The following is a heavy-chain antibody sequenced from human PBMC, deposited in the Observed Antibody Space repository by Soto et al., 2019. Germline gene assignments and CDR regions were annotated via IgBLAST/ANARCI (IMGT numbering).Heavy chain of an antibody. CDR1: GGSISSYY. CDR2: IYYSGST. J-gene: IGHJ4*02. D-gene: IGHD3-22*01. Sequence: SETLSLTCTVSGGSISSYYWSWIRQSPGKRLEWIGYIYYSGSTNYNPSLKSRVTISVDTSKNQFSLKLSSVTAADTAVYYCARRPSYYYDSSGYFDYWGQGTLVTVSS. CDR3: ARRPSYYYDSSGYFDY. V-gene: IGHV4-59*01.